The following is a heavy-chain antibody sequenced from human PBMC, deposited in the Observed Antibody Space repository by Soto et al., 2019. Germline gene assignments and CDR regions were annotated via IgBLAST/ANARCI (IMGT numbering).Heavy chain of an antibody. V-gene: IGHV1-24*01. J-gene: IGHJ4*02. CDR2: FDPEDGET. CDR3: ATGLGHLGLFDY. CDR1: GYTLTELS. Sequence: ASVKVSCKVSGYTLTELSMHWVRQAPGKGLEWMGGFDPEDGETIYAQKFQGRVTMTGDTSTDTAYMELSSLRSEDTAVYYCATGLGHLGLFDYWGQGTLVTVSS.